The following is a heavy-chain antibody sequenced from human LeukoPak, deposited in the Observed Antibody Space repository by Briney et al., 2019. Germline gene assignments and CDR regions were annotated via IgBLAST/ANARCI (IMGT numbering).Heavy chain of an antibody. CDR3: AKDRPNYYGTNGQYYTRNGDY. D-gene: IGHD2-8*01. J-gene: IGHJ4*02. CDR1: GFTFDDYG. V-gene: IGHV3-23*01. Sequence: GGSLRLSCAASGFTFDDYGMSWVRQAPGKGLEWVSSISGSGDYTFYADSVKGRFTISRDNSKDTLYLQMNSLRVDDKAIYYCAKDRPNYYGTNGQYYTRNGDYWGQGTLVSVSS. CDR2: ISGSGDYT.